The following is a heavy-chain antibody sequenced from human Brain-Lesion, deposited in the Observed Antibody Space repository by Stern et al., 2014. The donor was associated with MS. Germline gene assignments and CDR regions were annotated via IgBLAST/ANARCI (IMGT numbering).Heavy chain of an antibody. CDR3: ASGYRIFDY. CDR2: IHPSGSA. V-gene: IGHV4-61*02. J-gene: IGHJ4*02. CDR1: GGSISSGSDY. Sequence: VQLVESGPGLVKPSQTLSLTCTVSGGSISSGSDYWSWIRQPVGKGLEWIGRIHPSGSAFYTPSLKSRGTLSTDTSMNQFSLEINSATAADTAIYYCASGYRIFDYWGQGILVTVSS. D-gene: IGHD5-18*01.